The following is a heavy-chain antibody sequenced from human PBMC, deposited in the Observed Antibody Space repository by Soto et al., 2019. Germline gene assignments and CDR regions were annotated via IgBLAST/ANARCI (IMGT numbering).Heavy chain of an antibody. Sequence: QVQLVQSGAEMKKPGSSVKVSCQSSGGTFNTYAMNWVRQAPGQGPEWMGDSSPMFGAANYAPKFQGRVTITADESTGTSYMQLGSLTSEDTALYFCAREVQVHTPAFVYWGQGTLVTVSS. CDR1: GGTFNTYA. D-gene: IGHD3-10*01. J-gene: IGHJ4*02. V-gene: IGHV1-69*19. CDR2: SSPMFGAA. CDR3: AREVQVHTPAFVY.